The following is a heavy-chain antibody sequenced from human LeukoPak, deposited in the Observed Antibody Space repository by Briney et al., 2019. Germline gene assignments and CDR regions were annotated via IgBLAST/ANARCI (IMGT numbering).Heavy chain of an antibody. CDR2: IWYDESNI. Sequence: GGSLRLSCAASGFIFRSYGMHWVRQAPGKGLEWVAVIWYDESNIYYADSVKGRFTINRDNSKNTLFLQMDSLRVEDTAVYYCARRDWSAAIDFWGQGTLVTVSS. D-gene: IGHD2-2*01. V-gene: IGHV3-33*01. CDR1: GFIFRSYG. J-gene: IGHJ4*02. CDR3: ARRDWSAAIDF.